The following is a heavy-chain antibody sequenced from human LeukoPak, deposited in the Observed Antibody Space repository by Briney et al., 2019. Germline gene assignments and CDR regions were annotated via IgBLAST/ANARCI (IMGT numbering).Heavy chain of an antibody. CDR2: INQSGST. CDR1: GGSFSGYY. CDR3: ARGAYCSGGSCYEVVFDY. Sequence: SQSLSLAWAVDGGSFSGYYWSWIRQPPGGGLGWIGEINQSGSTNYNPSCKSRGTISVDTSKNQFSLKLGSVTAADTAVYYCARGAYCSGGSCYEVVFDYWGQGTLVTVSS. V-gene: IGHV4-34*01. D-gene: IGHD2-15*01. J-gene: IGHJ4*02.